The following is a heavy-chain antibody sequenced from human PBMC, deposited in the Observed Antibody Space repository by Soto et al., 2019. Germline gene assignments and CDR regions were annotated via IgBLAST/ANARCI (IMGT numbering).Heavy chain of an antibody. CDR3: AREGSGWYGANDRKYFDY. Sequence: ASVKVSCKASGYTFTSYGISWVRQAPGQGLEWMGWISAYNGNTNYAQKLQGRVTMTTDTSTSTAYMELRSLTSDDTAVYYCAREGSGWYGANDRKYFDYWGQGTQVTVSS. D-gene: IGHD6-19*01. V-gene: IGHV1-18*01. CDR2: ISAYNGNT. CDR1: GYTFTSYG. J-gene: IGHJ4*02.